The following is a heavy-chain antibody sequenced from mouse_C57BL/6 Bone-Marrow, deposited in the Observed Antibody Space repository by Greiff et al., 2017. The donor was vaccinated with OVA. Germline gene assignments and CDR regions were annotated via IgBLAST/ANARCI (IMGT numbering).Heavy chain of an antibody. D-gene: IGHD1-1*01. Sequence: QVQLQQSGAELVRPGASVTLSCKASGYTFTDYEMHWVKQTPVHGLEWIGAIDPETGGTAYNQKFKGKAKLTADKSSSTAYMQLSSLTSEDSAVYFCASYYYGRLDYWGQGTTLTVSS. CDR1: GYTFTDYE. V-gene: IGHV1-15*01. J-gene: IGHJ2*01. CDR3: ASYYYGRLDY. CDR2: IDPETGGT.